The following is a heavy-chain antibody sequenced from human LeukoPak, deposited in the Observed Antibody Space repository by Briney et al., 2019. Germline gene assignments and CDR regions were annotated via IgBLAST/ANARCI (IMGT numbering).Heavy chain of an antibody. CDR1: GDSLSSGDYY. CDR2: ISSSGST. D-gene: IGHD2-21*02. J-gene: IGHJ5*02. CDR3: AREYCGGDCYSGVWFDP. Sequence: SETLSLTCTVSGDSLSSGDYYWSWLRQPAGKGLEWLGRISSSGSTNYNPSLKSRVTISVDTSKNQFSLKLSSVTAAGTAVYYCAREYCGGDCYSGVWFDPWGQGTLVTVSS. V-gene: IGHV4-61*10.